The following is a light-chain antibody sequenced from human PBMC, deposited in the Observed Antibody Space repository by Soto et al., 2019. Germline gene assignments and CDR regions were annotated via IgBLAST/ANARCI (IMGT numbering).Light chain of an antibody. CDR2: ATS. J-gene: IGKJ5*01. CDR1: QSITNY. Sequence: EIVLTQSPATLSLSPGERATLSCRASQSITNYLGWYQQKPGQAPRLLIYATSNRATGIPARFSGSGSGTDFTLTISRLEPEDFAVYYCQQYGNSPITFGQGTRLEIK. CDR3: QQYGNSPIT. V-gene: IGKV3-20*01.